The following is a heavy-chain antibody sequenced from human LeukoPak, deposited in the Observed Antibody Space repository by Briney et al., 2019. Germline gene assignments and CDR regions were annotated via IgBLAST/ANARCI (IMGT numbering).Heavy chain of an antibody. CDR3: ARDHQRGSSSWYDPADY. V-gene: IGHV3-11*01. Sequence: GGSLRLSCAASGFTFSDYYMSWIRQAPGKGLEWVSYISSSGSTIYYADSVKGRFTISRDNAKNSLYLQMNSLRAEDTAVYYRARDHQRGSSSWYDPADYWGQGTLVTVSS. CDR2: ISSSGSTI. CDR1: GFTFSDYY. D-gene: IGHD6-13*01. J-gene: IGHJ4*02.